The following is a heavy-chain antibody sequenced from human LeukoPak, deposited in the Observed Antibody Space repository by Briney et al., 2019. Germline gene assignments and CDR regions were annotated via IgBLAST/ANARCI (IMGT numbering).Heavy chain of an antibody. V-gene: IGHV1-46*01. CDR3: ARVGYYKYYFDY. D-gene: IGHD1-26*01. Sequence: ASVKVSCKASGYTFTSYYMHWVRRAPGEGLEWMGIINPTGGSTSYAKKFQGRATMTRDTSTSTAYMELSSLRSEDTAVYYCARVGYYKYYFDYWGQGTLVTVSS. CDR2: INPTGGST. CDR1: GYTFTSYY. J-gene: IGHJ4*02.